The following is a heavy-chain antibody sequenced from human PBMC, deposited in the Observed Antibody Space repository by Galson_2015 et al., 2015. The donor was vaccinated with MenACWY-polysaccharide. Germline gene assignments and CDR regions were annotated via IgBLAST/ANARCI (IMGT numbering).Heavy chain of an antibody. Sequence: SLRLSCAASGFIFSNYWMNWVRQAPGKGLEWVADIKQDGSVTHYVDSVKGRFTISRDNAKNTLCLQMISLRADDTAVYYCARGYCGGGRCSRNYWDQGTLVTVSS. V-gene: IGHV3-7*01. J-gene: IGHJ4*02. CDR3: ARGYCGGGRCSRNY. CDR2: IKQDGSVT. CDR1: GFIFSNYW. D-gene: IGHD2-15*01.